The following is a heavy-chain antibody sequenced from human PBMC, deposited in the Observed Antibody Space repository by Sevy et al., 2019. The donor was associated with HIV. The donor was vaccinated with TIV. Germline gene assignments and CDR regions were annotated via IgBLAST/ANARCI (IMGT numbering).Heavy chain of an antibody. Sequence: GGSLRLSCTASGFTLSNFAMGWVRQAPGKGLDWISVISGTGDYTYYAHSVKGRFTISRDNSKNTLFLQMNSLRAEDTAIFYCAKKMGRGSGMAFLVDYWGQGTLVTVSS. CDR3: AKKMGRGSGMAFLVDY. V-gene: IGHV3-23*01. D-gene: IGHD5-18*01. J-gene: IGHJ4*02. CDR2: ISGTGDYT. CDR1: GFTLSNFA.